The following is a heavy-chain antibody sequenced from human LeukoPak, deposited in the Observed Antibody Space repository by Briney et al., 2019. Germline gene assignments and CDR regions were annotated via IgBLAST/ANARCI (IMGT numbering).Heavy chain of an antibody. CDR1: GYTFTGYY. J-gene: IGHJ5*02. D-gene: IGHD3-3*01. CDR3: ARDFSRRGFDP. V-gene: IGHV1-2*02. Sequence: ASVKVSCKASGYTFTGYYMHWVRQAPGQGLEWMGWINPNSGGTKHAQKFQGRVTMTRDTSISTAYMELSRLRSDDTAVYYCARDFSRRGFDPWGQGTLVTVSS. CDR2: INPNSGGT.